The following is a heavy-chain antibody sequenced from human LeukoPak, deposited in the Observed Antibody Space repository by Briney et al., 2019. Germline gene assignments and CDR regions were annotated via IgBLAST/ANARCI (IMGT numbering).Heavy chain of an antibody. CDR1: GFTFSSYA. J-gene: IGHJ6*02. CDR3: ANTEEWELQDYYYGMDV. V-gene: IGHV3-30-3*01. Sequence: PGRSLRLSCAASGFTFSSYAMHWVRQAPGKGLEWVAVISYDGSNKYYADSVKGRFTISRDNSKNTLYLQMNSLRAEDTAVYYCANTEEWELQDYYYGMDVWGQGTTVTVSS. D-gene: IGHD1-26*01. CDR2: ISYDGSNK.